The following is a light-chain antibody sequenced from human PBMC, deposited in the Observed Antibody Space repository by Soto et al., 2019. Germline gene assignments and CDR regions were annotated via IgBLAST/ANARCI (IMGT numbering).Light chain of an antibody. Sequence: DIQMTQSPSSQSASVGDRVTMTCRASQDINNYLAWYQQKPGKAPKLLIYAASTLQSGVPPRFSGGGSGTDFTLTISSLQPEDVATYYCQKYNNGPPATFGPGTKVGV. CDR3: QKYNNGPPAT. CDR2: AAS. V-gene: IGKV1-27*01. J-gene: IGKJ3*01. CDR1: QDINNY.